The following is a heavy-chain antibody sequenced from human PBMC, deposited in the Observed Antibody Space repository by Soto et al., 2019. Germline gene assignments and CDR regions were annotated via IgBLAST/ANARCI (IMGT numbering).Heavy chain of an antibody. Sequence: QVQLVQSGAEVKKPGASVKVSCQASGYTFTSYDINWVRQATGQGLEWMGWMNPNNTNTGYAQKFQGRLTMTRNTAMGTAYMELSSLTSEDTAVYYCERCFSPEGRRGYDYWGQGTLVTVSS. CDR3: ERCFSPEGRRGYDY. CDR1: GYTFTSYD. CDR2: MNPNNTNT. D-gene: IGHD2-15*01. V-gene: IGHV1-8*01. J-gene: IGHJ4*02.